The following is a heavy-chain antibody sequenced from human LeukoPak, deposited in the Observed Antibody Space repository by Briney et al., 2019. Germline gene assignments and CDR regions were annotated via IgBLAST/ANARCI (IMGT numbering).Heavy chain of an antibody. CDR1: GFTFSRYG. D-gene: IGHD3-10*01. J-gene: IGHJ4*02. Sequence: GGSLRLSCVASGFTFSRYGMHWVRQAPGKGLEWVAVIAYDGRNKDYADSVKGRFTTSRDNSKNTLYLQMNSLRAEDTAVYYCAKLIWFGELHDYWGQGTLVTVSS. CDR3: AKLIWFGELHDY. CDR2: IAYDGRNK. V-gene: IGHV3-30*18.